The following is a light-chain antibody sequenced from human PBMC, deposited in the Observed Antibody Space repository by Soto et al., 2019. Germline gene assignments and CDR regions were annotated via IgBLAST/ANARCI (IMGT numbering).Light chain of an antibody. V-gene: IGKV3-20*01. CDR3: QQYNYSPWT. Sequence: EIVLAQSPGTLSLSPGDRATLSCRASQSVGSNYLAWYQQKPGQAPRLLIYGASSRATGIPDRFSGGVSGTDFTLTISRLEPEDFAVYYCQQYNYSPWTYGQGTKVDIK. CDR2: GAS. J-gene: IGKJ1*01. CDR1: QSVGSNY.